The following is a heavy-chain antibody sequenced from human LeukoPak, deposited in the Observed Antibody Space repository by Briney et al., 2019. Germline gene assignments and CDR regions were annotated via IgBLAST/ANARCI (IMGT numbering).Heavy chain of an antibody. D-gene: IGHD3-16*02. CDR1: GYTFTAYY. Sequence: ASVKVSCKASGYTFTAYYIHWVRQAPGQGLEWMGWISAYNGNTNYAQKLQGRVTMTTDTSTSTAYMELRSLRSDDTAVYYCARDSWGSYRYWGQGTLVTVSS. CDR3: ARDSWGSYRY. CDR2: ISAYNGNT. V-gene: IGHV1-18*01. J-gene: IGHJ4*02.